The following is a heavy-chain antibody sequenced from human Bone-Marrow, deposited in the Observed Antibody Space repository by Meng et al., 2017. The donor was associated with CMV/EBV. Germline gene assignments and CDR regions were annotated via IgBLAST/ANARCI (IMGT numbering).Heavy chain of an antibody. D-gene: IGHD3-10*01. J-gene: IGHJ4*02. Sequence: EWAPALVKPTGSLSLLCTISGAPIKNYYLNWFGRHARQRVVVLGLIRFIRHSVSNHSLKCQVSVSLAASKYKSSLTLNSVAAGDKATYYCEGRRPRGGACDYWGQGTLVTVSS. CDR3: EGRRPRGGACDY. CDR1: GAPIKNYY. CDR2: IRFIRHS. V-gene: IGHV4-4*07.